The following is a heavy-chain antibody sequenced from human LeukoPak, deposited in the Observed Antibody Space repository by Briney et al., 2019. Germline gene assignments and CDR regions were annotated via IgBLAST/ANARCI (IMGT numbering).Heavy chain of an antibody. J-gene: IGHJ4*02. CDR1: GFTFSYYG. V-gene: IGHV3-30*02. CDR2: IRYDESKK. CDR3: AKSHLPNAYSGTYYCDY. Sequence: GGSLRLSCAASGFTFSYYGMHWVRQAPGKGLEWVAFIRYDESKKFYGDSVKGRFTISRDNSKNTLYLQVNSLRTEDTAVYYCAKSHLPNAYSGTYYCDYWGQGTLVTVSS. D-gene: IGHD1-26*01.